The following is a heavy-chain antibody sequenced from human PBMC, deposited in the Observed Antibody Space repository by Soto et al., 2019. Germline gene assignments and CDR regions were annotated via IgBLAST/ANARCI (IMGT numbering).Heavy chain of an antibody. CDR3: ARGRGSGGSCYYHCTGYYYGMDV. V-gene: IGHV1-8*01. Sequence: GASVKVSCKASGYTFTSYDINWVRQATGQGREWMGWMNPNSGNTGYAQKFQGRVTMTRNTSISTAYMELSSLRSEDTAVYYCARGRGSGGSCYYHCTGYYYGMDVWGQGTTVTVSS. CDR1: GYTFTSYD. J-gene: IGHJ6*02. CDR2: MNPNSGNT. D-gene: IGHD2-15*01.